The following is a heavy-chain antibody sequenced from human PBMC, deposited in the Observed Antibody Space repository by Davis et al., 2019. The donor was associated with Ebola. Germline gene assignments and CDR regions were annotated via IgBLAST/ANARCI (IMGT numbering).Heavy chain of an antibody. V-gene: IGHV4-39*01. CDR2: MYYSGNA. D-gene: IGHD4-17*01. CDR3: ARGDYAEAAFDV. J-gene: IGHJ3*01. CDR1: GGSISSSNSF. Sequence: PSETLSLTCNVSGGSISSSNSFWGWIRQPPGTGLEWIGNMYYSGNAYYDPSLKSRATISVDASKNQFFLTLMSVTATDTAVYYCARGDYAEAAFDVWGQGTVVTVSS.